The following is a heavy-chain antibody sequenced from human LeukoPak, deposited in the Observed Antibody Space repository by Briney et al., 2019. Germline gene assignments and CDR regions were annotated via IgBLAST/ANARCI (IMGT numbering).Heavy chain of an antibody. V-gene: IGHV3-21*01. J-gene: IGHJ3*02. Sequence: GGSLRLSCAASGFTFSSYSMNWVRQAPGKGLEWVSSISSSSSYIYYADSVKGRFTISRDNAKNSLYLQMNSLRAEDTAVYYCARSDYDYDAIDIWGQGTMVTVSS. D-gene: IGHD4-17*01. CDR2: ISSSSSYI. CDR3: ARSDYDYDAIDI. CDR1: GFTFSSYS.